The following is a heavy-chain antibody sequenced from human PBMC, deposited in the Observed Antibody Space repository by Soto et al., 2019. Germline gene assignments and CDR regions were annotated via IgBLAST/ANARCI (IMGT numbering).Heavy chain of an antibody. V-gene: IGHV4-59*08. CDR2: IYYRGST. Sequence: PSETLSLTCTVSGGSISSYYWTWIRQPPGKGLEWIGYIYYRGSTNYNPSLKSRVTISVATSKTQFSLKLSSVTAADTAVYYCARLEGYYHSMDVWGKGTTVTVSS. CDR1: GGSISSYY. J-gene: IGHJ6*03. CDR3: ARLEGYYHSMDV. D-gene: IGHD6-13*01.